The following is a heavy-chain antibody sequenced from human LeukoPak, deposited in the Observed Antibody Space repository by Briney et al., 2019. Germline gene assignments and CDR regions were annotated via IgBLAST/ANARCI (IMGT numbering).Heavy chain of an antibody. CDR2: INPSGGST. CDR1: GYTFTSYY. J-gene: IGHJ4*02. Sequence: GASVKVSCKASGYTFTSYYMHWVRQAPGQGLEWMGIINPSGGSTTYAQKFQGRVTMTRDTSTSTVYMELSSLRSDDTAVYYCARRYAAAADYWGQGTLVTVSS. D-gene: IGHD6-13*01. CDR3: ARRYAAAADY. V-gene: IGHV1-46*01.